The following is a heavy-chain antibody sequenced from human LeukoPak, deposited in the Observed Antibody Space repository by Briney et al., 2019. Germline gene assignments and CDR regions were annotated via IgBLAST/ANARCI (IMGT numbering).Heavy chain of an antibody. J-gene: IGHJ4*02. CDR1: GFTFNNYP. V-gene: IGHV3-48*01. CDR3: ARSHNGTDVGYFDY. CDR2: ISNSGSTI. Sequence: GGSLRLSCAASGFTFNNYPVNWVRQAPGKGLEWVSYISNSGSTIYYADSVKGRFTIARDNAKKSLYLQMNSLRAEDTAVYYCARSHNGTDVGYFDYWGKGILVTVSS. D-gene: IGHD1-26*01.